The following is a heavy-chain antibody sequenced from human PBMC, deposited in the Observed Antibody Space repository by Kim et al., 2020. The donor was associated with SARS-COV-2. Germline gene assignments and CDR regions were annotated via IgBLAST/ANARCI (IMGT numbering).Heavy chain of an antibody. CDR3: ARDPPVGQWLIHAFDI. J-gene: IGHJ3*02. D-gene: IGHD6-19*01. Sequence: GGSLRLSCAASGFTFSSYGMHWVRQAPGKGLEWVAVIWYDGSNKYYADSVKGRFTISRDNSKNTLYLQMNSLRAEDTAVYYCARDPPVGQWLIHAFDIWGQGTMVTVSS. CDR2: IWYDGSNK. CDR1: GFTFSSYG. V-gene: IGHV3-33*01.